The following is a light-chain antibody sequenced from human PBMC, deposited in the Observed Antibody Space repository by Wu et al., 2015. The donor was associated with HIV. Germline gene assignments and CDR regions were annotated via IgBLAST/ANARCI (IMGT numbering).Light chain of an antibody. V-gene: IGKV1-8*01. J-gene: IGKJ1*01. CDR2: GAS. CDR1: QPIGDS. CDR3: QQYFTTPRT. Sequence: IRMAQSPSSLSSSTGDKVTIYCRASQPIGDSVAWYQQKSGQAPKLLIDGASNLHKGVSSRFSGSGSGTVFALTITCLQSDDAATYFCQQYFTTPRTFGQGTAVDIK.